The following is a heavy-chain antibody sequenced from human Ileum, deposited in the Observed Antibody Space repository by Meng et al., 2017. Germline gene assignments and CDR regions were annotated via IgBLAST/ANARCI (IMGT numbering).Heavy chain of an antibody. CDR2: IIPIFGTA. Sequence: SVTVSCKASGGTFSSYAISWVRQAPGQGLAWMGGIIPIFGTANYAQKFQGRVTITADESTGTAYMELSSLRSEDTAVYYCARDQLLGSFDAFEIWGQGTMVTVSS. CDR1: GGTFSSYA. J-gene: IGHJ3*02. D-gene: IGHD1-26*01. V-gene: IGHV1-69*13. CDR3: ARDQLLGSFDAFEI.